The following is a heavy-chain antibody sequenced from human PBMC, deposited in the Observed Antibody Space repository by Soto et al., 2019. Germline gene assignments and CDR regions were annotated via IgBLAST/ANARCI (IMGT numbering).Heavy chain of an antibody. CDR3: ARAVADFERDYYAFDI. J-gene: IGHJ3*02. Sequence: QVQLVQSGAEMKKPGSSVKVSCKASGGTFSSYAISWVRQAPGQGLEWMGGIIPIFGTANYAQKFQGRVTITADESTSTAYMELSSLRSEDTAVYYCARAVADFERDYYAFDIWGQGTMVTVSS. CDR1: GGTFSSYA. CDR2: IIPIFGTA. V-gene: IGHV1-69*01. D-gene: IGHD6-19*01.